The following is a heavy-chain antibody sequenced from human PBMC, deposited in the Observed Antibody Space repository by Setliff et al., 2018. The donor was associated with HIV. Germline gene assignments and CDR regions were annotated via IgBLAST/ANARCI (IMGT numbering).Heavy chain of an antibody. CDR1: GFTFSTYA. J-gene: IGHJ4*02. V-gene: IGHV3-23*01. Sequence: PGGSLRLSCAASGFTFSTYAMSWVRQAPGKGLEWVSDISGIGSSTYYADSVKGRFTISRDNSKNTLYLQMNSLRAEDTAVYYCAKPTYYYDDSGYSGGDYWGQGTPVTVSS. CDR3: AKPTYYYDDSGYSGGDY. CDR2: ISGIGSST. D-gene: IGHD3-22*01.